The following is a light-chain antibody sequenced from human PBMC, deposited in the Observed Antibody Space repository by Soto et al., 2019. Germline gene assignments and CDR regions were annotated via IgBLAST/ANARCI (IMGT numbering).Light chain of an antibody. V-gene: IGKV3-11*01. Sequence: EIMLTQSPATLSLSPGERATLSCRASQSVSSYLACYQQKPGQAPRLLIYDASNRATGIPARFSGSGSGTDFTLTISSLEPEDFAVYYCQQRSSWPITFGQGTRLEIK. CDR2: DAS. CDR3: QQRSSWPIT. J-gene: IGKJ5*01. CDR1: QSVSSY.